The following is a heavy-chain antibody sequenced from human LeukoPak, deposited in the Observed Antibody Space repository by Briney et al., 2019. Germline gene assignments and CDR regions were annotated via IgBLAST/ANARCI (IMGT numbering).Heavy chain of an antibody. J-gene: IGHJ4*02. CDR1: GFTFSSYW. Sequence: PGGSLRLSCAASGFTFSSYWMSWVRQAPGKGLEWVANIKQDGGEKYYLDSVKGRFTISRDNSKTTLYLQMNSLRAEDTAVYYCARDPTDYYGSGSYILIFDYWGQGTLVTVSS. D-gene: IGHD3-10*01. CDR3: ARDPTDYYGSGSYILIFDY. CDR2: IKQDGGEK. V-gene: IGHV3-7*01.